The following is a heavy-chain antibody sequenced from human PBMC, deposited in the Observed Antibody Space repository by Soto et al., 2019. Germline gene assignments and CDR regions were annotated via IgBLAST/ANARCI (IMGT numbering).Heavy chain of an antibody. V-gene: IGHV3-48*01. D-gene: IGHD4-17*01. J-gene: IGHJ6*03. CDR1: GFTFSSYS. CDR2: ISSSSSTI. CDR3: ARDLYGDTRAPYYYYYYYMDV. Sequence: GGSLRLSCAASGFTFSSYSMNWVRQAPGKGLEWVSYISSSSSTIYYADSVKGRFTISRDNAKNSLYLQMNSLRAEDTAVYYCARDLYGDTRAPYYYYYYYMDVWGKGTTVTVS.